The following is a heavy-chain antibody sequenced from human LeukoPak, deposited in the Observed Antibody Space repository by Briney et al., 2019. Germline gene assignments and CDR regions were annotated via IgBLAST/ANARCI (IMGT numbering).Heavy chain of an antibody. Sequence: GGSLRLSCAASGFTFSSYGMHWVRQAPGKGLEGVAFIRYDGSNKYYADSVKGRFTISRDNSKNTLYLQMNSLRAEDTAVYYCAKVDYDFWSGYSPPHNYYYYYYMDVWGKGTPVTVSS. V-gene: IGHV3-30*02. CDR2: IRYDGSNK. CDR3: AKVDYDFWSGYSPPHNYYYYYYMDV. D-gene: IGHD3-3*01. CDR1: GFTFSSYG. J-gene: IGHJ6*03.